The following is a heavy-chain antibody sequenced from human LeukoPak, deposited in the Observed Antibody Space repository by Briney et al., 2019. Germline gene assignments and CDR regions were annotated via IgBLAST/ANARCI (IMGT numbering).Heavy chain of an antibody. CDR3: ARSDLNYYDSSGYVG. V-gene: IGHV6-1*01. Sequence: SQTLSLTCAISGDSVSSNSAAWNWIRQSPLRGLEWLGRTYYRSKWYNDYAVSVKSRITINPDTSKNQFSLQLNSVTPEDTAVYYCARSDLNYYDSSGYVGWGQGTLVTVSS. J-gene: IGHJ4*02. D-gene: IGHD3-22*01. CDR1: GDSVSSNSAA. CDR2: TYYRSKWYN.